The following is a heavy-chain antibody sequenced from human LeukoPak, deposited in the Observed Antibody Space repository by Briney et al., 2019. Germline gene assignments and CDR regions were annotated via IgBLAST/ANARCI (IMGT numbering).Heavy chain of an antibody. CDR2: IYYIGST. Sequence: SETLSLTCTVSGGSITSYSWSWIPEPPGRGLEWIGHIYYIGSTNYNPSLKSRVTISVDTSKNQFSLKLSSVTAADTAVYYCARGGGALDYWGQGTLVTVSS. V-gene: IGHV4-59*01. J-gene: IGHJ4*02. CDR1: GGSITSYS. D-gene: IGHD2-21*01. CDR3: ARGGGALDY.